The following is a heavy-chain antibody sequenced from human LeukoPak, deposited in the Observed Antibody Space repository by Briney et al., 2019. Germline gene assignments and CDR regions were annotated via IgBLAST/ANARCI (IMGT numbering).Heavy chain of an antibody. J-gene: IGHJ4*02. CDR3: ARGTSLWYFDY. D-gene: IGHD3-10*01. CDR2: ISSSGSTI. Sequence: GGSLRLSCAASGFTVGSNYMSWVRQAPGKGLEWISYISSSGSTIFYADSMKGRFTISRDNAKNSLYLQMNSLRAEDTAVYYCARGTSLWYFDYWGQGTLVTVSS. CDR1: GFTVGSNY. V-gene: IGHV3-11*04.